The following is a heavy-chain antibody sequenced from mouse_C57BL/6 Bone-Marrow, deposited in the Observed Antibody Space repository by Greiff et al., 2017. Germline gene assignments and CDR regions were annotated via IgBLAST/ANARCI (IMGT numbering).Heavy chain of an antibody. Sequence: QVQLKQPGAELVKPGASVKLSCKASGYTFTSYWMHWVKQRPGRGLEWIGRIDPNSGGTKYNEKFKSKATLTVDKPSSTAYMQLSSLTSEDSAVYYCARRGKKTSNYGFAYWGQGTLVTVSA. D-gene: IGHD2-5*01. CDR3: ARRGKKTSNYGFAY. V-gene: IGHV1-72*01. J-gene: IGHJ3*01. CDR2: IDPNSGGT. CDR1: GYTFTSYW.